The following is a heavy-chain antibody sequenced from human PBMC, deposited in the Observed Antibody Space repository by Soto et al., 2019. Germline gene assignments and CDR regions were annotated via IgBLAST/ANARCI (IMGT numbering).Heavy chain of an antibody. D-gene: IGHD2-2*01. CDR3: ARHSDIVVVPAAMRDNYYYYYGMDV. CDR2: MNPNSGNT. Sequence: GASVKVSCKAPGETLTVDDINWVRQDTGQGLEWMGWMNPNSGNTGYAQKFQGRVTMTRNTSISTAYMELSSLRSEDTAMYYCARHSDIVVVPAAMRDNYYYYYGMDVWGQGTTVTVSS. J-gene: IGHJ6*02. V-gene: IGHV1-8*01. CDR1: GETLTVDD.